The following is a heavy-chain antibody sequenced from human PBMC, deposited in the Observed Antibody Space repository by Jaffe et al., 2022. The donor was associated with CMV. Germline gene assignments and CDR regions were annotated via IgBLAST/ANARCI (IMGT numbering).Heavy chain of an antibody. D-gene: IGHD3-3*01. CDR3: TSGLQGDFWSGLDY. CDR1: GFTFGDYA. J-gene: IGHJ4*02. Sequence: EVQLVESGGGLVQPGRSLRLSCTASGFTFGDYAMSWVRQAPGKGLEWVGFIRSKAYGGTTEYAASVKGRFTISRDDSKSIAYLQMNSLKTEDTAVYYCTSGLQGDFWSGLDYWGQGTLVTVSS. V-gene: IGHV3-49*04. CDR2: IRSKAYGGTT.